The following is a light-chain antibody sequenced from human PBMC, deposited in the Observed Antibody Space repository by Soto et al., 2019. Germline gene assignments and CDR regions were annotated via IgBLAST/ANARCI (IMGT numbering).Light chain of an antibody. CDR2: GAS. CDR3: QQYAYSPPT. Sequence: EIVLTQSPGTLSLSPGERATLSCRASQTVTSNYLAWYKQEPGQAPRLLVYGASSRATGIPDRFSGSGSGTDFPLTISRLEPEDFAVYYCQQYAYSPPTFGLRTKVDIK. V-gene: IGKV3-20*01. CDR1: QTVTSNY. J-gene: IGKJ1*01.